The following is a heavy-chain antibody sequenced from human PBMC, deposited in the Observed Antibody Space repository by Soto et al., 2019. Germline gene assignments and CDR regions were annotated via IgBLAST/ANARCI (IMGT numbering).Heavy chain of an antibody. J-gene: IGHJ5*02. Sequence: PGGSLRLSCAASGLPFSSYAMHWVRQAPGKGLERVAVISYDGSNKYYADSVKGRFTISRDNSKNTLTLQMNSLRAKDTAEYYSARGSCSRRRCYSEKEIDPWGQGRQLTLSS. CDR2: ISYDGSNK. CDR3: ARGSCSRRRCYSEKEIDP. V-gene: IGHV3-30-3*01. D-gene: IGHD2-15*01. CDR1: GLPFSSYA.